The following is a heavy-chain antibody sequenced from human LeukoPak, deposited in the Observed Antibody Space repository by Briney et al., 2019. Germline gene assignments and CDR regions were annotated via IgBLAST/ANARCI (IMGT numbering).Heavy chain of an antibody. V-gene: IGHV3-23*01. CDR2: ISGSGGST. CDR3: AKDGRAYSSGWLYYFDY. CDR1: GFTFSSYA. Sequence: GGPLRLSCAASGFTFSSYAMSWVRQAPGKGLEWVSAISGSGGSTYYADSVKGRFTISRDNSKNTLYLQMNSLRAEDTAVYYCAKDGRAYSSGWLYYFDYWGQGTLVTVSS. J-gene: IGHJ4*02. D-gene: IGHD6-19*01.